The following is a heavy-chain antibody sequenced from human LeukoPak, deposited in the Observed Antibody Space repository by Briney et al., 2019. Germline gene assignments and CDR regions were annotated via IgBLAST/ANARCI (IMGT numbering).Heavy chain of an antibody. CDR3: ANYYDSSGSSYFDY. CDR1: GFTFSSYA. Sequence: GGSLRLSRAASGFTFSSYAMSWVRQAPGKGLEWVSAISGSGGSTYYADSVKGRFTISRDNSKNTLYLQMNSLRAEDTAVYYCANYYDSSGSSYFDYWGQGTPVTVSS. CDR2: ISGSGGST. J-gene: IGHJ4*02. D-gene: IGHD3-22*01. V-gene: IGHV3-23*01.